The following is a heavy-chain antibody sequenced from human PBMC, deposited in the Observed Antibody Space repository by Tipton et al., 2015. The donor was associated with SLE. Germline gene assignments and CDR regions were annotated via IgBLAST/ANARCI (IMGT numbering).Heavy chain of an antibody. CDR2: IHYSGST. D-gene: IGHD6-19*01. Sequence: TLSLTCTVSGGSINNGGYNWSWIRQHPGKGLEWIGHIHYSGSTYYNPSLKSRLIISVDTSKNLFSLKLSSVTAADTAVYYCARFGGQSLVQGYFDYWGQGTLVTVSS. CDR3: ARFGGQSLVQGYFDY. V-gene: IGHV4-31*03. CDR1: GGSINNGGYN. J-gene: IGHJ4*02.